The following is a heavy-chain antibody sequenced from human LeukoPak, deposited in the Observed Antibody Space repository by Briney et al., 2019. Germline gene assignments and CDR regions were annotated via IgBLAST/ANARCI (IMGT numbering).Heavy chain of an antibody. J-gene: IGHJ5*02. CDR1: GGSISSGGYS. Sequence: SQTLSLTCAVSGGSISSGGYSWSWIRQPPGKGLEWIGYIYHSGSTYYNPSLKSRVTISVDRSKNQFSLKLSSVTAADTAVYYCARGKEGWFDPWGQGTLVTVSS. V-gene: IGHV4-30-2*01. CDR2: IYHSGST. CDR3: ARGKEGWFDP.